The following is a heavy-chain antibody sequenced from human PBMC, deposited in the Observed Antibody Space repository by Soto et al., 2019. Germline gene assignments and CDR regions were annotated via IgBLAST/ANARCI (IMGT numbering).Heavy chain of an antibody. J-gene: IGHJ3*02. CDR3: AKDPGYSSGWYDAFDI. CDR1: GFTFSSYA. V-gene: IGHV3-23*01. CDR2: ISGSGGST. D-gene: IGHD6-19*01. Sequence: GGSLRLSCAASGFTFSSYAMSWVRQAPGKGLEWVSAISGSGGSTYYADSVKGRFTISRDNSKNTLYLQMNSLRAEDTAVYYCAKDPGYSSGWYDAFDIWGQGTMVTVSS.